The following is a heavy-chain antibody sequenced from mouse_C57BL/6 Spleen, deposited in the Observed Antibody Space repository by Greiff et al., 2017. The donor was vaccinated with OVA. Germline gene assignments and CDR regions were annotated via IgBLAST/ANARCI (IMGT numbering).Heavy chain of an antibody. CDR2: IYPGSGST. D-gene: IGHD1-1*01. V-gene: IGHV1-55*01. CDR1: GYTFTSYW. CDR3: ARSLFITTVVAPYYFDY. J-gene: IGHJ2*01. Sequence: QVQLKQPGAELVKPGASVKMSCKASGYTFTSYWITWVKQRPGQGLEWIGDIYPGSGSTNYNEKFKSKATLTVDTSSSTAYMQLSSLTSEDSAVYYCARSLFITTVVAPYYFDYWGQGTTLTVSS.